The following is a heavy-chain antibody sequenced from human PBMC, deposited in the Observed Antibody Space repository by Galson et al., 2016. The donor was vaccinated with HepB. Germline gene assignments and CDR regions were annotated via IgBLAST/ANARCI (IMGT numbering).Heavy chain of an antibody. CDR2: SYYSGNT. V-gene: IGHV4-59*13. CDR3: ARGGYYDSSGYSRGFDY. CDR1: GGSMSASH. J-gene: IGHJ4*02. D-gene: IGHD3-22*01. Sequence: SETLSVTCTVSGGSMSASHWSWMRQPPGKGLEWIGYSYYSGNTKYNPSLQSRVTISVDTSKNQFSLKLSSVTAADTAVYYCARGGYYDSSGYSRGFDYWGQGTLVTVSS.